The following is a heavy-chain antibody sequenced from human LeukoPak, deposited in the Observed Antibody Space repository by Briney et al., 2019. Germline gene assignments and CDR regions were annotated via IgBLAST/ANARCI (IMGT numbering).Heavy chain of an antibody. CDR2: MNPNSGNT. CDR1: GYTFTSYD. J-gene: IGHJ6*02. V-gene: IGHV1-8*01. D-gene: IGHD6-13*01. Sequence: ASVKVSCKASGYTFTSYDINWVRQATGQGLEWMGWMNPNSGNTGYAQKFQGRVTMTRNTSISTAYMELSSLRSEDTAVYYCARNPGSSWLRDGYYYGMDVWGQGTTVTVSS. CDR3: ARNPGSSWLRDGYYYGMDV.